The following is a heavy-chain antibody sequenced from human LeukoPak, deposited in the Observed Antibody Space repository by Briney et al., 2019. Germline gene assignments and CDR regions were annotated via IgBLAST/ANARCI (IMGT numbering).Heavy chain of an antibody. CDR2: IYYSGST. J-gene: IGHJ4*02. V-gene: IGHV4-39*01. CDR3: ARRSIAVDGSFDY. D-gene: IGHD6-19*01. Sequence: PSETLSLTCTVSGSSISSRSYYWGWIRQPPGKGLEWIGSIYYSGSTYYNPSLKSRVTMSVDTSKNQFSLKLSSVTAADTAVYYCARRSIAVDGSFDYWGQGTLVTVSS. CDR1: GSSISSRSYY.